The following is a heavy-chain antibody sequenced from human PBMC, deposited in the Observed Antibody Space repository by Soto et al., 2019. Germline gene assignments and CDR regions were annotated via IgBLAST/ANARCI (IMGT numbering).Heavy chain of an antibody. V-gene: IGHV3-30*18. J-gene: IGHJ4*02. Sequence: GGSLRLSCVASGFTFSNYAMHWVRQAPGKGLGWVAVISSDGSEKYYLDSVRDRFTISRDNSKNTLYLQMSNLGPEDTAMYYCANSWTTLTTGFDFWGQGALVTVSS. CDR3: ANSWTTLTTGFDF. CDR2: ISSDGSEK. CDR1: GFTFSNYA. D-gene: IGHD4-17*01.